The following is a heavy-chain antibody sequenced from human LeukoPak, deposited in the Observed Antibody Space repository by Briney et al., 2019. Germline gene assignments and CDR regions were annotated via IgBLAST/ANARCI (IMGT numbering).Heavy chain of an antibody. J-gene: IGHJ3*02. CDR1: GGSFSSYY. CDR2: INHSGST. Sequence: PSETLSLTCAVYGGSFSSYYWSWIRQPPGKGLEWIGEINHSGSTNYNPSLKSRVTMSVDTSKNQFSLKLSSVTAADTAVYYCARGRVGGDAFDIWGQGTMVTVSS. V-gene: IGHV4-34*01. D-gene: IGHD1-26*01. CDR3: ARGRVGGDAFDI.